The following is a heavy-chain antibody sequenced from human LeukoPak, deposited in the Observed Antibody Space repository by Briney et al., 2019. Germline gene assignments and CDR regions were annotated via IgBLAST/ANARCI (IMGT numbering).Heavy chain of an antibody. CDR2: IDHRGNT. J-gene: IGHJ4*01. CDR1: GDSISSGSF. CDR3: ARERGYYDSSGYGSYSDY. Sequence: SETLSLTCIVSGDSISSGSFWGWIRQPPGKGLDYIGSIDHRGNTYYSPSLKSRLTISVETSRNQFSLRLSSVTAADTAVYYCARERGYYDSSGYGSYSDYWGHGTLVTVSS. D-gene: IGHD3-22*01. V-gene: IGHV4-38-2*02.